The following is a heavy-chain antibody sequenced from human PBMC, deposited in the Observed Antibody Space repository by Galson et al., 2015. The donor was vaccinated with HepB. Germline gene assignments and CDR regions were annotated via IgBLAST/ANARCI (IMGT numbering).Heavy chain of an antibody. CDR2: ISGSGGTI. Sequence: SLRLSCAGSGFTFSDYALIWVRQAPGKGLDWVASISGSGGTIYYADSVRDRFTVSRDNPGNTLYPQMNSLTVEDTAFYYCAKGACAGGNTCYYGATWGQGTLVAVSS. D-gene: IGHD1-26*01. CDR3: AKGACAGGNTCYYGAT. J-gene: IGHJ3*01. V-gene: IGHV3-23*01. CDR1: GFTFSDYA.